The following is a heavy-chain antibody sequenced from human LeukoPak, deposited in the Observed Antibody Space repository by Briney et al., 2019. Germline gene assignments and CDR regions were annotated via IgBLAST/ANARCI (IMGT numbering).Heavy chain of an antibody. CDR3: ARDSSGYSYPPYYFDY. V-gene: IGHV3-7*01. Sequence: PGGSLRLSCAASGFTFSSYWMSWVRQAPGKGLEWVANIKQDGSERYYVDSVKGRFTISRDNAKNSLYLQMNSLRAEDTAVYYCARDSSGYSYPPYYFDYWGQGTLVTVSS. D-gene: IGHD3-22*01. CDR1: GFTFSSYW. CDR2: IKQDGSER. J-gene: IGHJ4*02.